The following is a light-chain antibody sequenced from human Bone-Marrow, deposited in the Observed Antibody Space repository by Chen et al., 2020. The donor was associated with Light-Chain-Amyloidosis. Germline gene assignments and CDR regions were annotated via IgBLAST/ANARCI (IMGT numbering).Light chain of an antibody. V-gene: IGLV3-21*02. CDR1: NIGSTS. CDR2: DDS. J-gene: IGLJ3*02. Sequence: SYVLNQPSPVSVAPGQTAPIACGGTNIGSTSVHWYQQTPGQAPLLVVYDDSDRPSGIPERLSGSNSGNTATLTISRVEAGDEADYYCQVWDRSSDRPVFGGGTKLTVL. CDR3: QVWDRSSDRPV.